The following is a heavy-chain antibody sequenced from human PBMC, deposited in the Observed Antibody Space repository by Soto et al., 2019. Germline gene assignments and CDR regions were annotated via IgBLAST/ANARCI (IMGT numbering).Heavy chain of an antibody. J-gene: IGHJ6*02. Sequence: ASVKVSCKASGYTFTSDYMHWVRQAPGQGLEWMGIINPSGGSTSYAQKFQGRVTMTRDTSTSTVYMELSSLRSEDTAVYYCARESPQPGGSGSYYNMPHYYYGMDVWGQGTTVTVSS. V-gene: IGHV1-46*01. CDR1: GYTFTSDY. CDR3: ARESPQPGGSGSYYNMPHYYYGMDV. CDR2: INPSGGST. D-gene: IGHD3-10*01.